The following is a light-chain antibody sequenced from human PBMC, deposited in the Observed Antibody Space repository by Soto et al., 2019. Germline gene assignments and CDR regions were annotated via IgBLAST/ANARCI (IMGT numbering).Light chain of an antibody. V-gene: IGKV4-1*01. CDR3: QQDYSTPT. CDR1: QSVFYSSNNKNY. Sequence: DIVMTQSPDSLAVSLGERATINCKSSQSVFYSSNNKNYLTWYQQKPGQPPKLLIYWASTRESGVPDRFSGSGSGTDFTLTISSLQAEDVAVYYCQQDYSTPTFGGGTKVEI. J-gene: IGKJ4*01. CDR2: WAS.